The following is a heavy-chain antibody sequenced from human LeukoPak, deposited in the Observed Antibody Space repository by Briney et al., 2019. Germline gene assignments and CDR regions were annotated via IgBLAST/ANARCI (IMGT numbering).Heavy chain of an antibody. CDR2: ISGSGGST. CDR1: GFTFSDYY. V-gene: IGHV3-23*01. CDR3: ATGKNYDFWSGSSSFDY. D-gene: IGHD3-3*01. Sequence: GGSLRLSCAASGFTFSDYYMSWVRQAPGKGLEWVSAISGSGGSTYYADSVKGRFTISRDNSKNTLYLQMNSLRAEDTAVYYCATGKNYDFWSGSSSFDYWGQGTLVTVSS. J-gene: IGHJ4*02.